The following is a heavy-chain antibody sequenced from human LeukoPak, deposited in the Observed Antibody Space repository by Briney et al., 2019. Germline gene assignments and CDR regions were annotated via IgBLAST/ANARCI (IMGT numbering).Heavy chain of an antibody. Sequence: ASVKVSCKASGYTFTSYYMHWVRQAPGQGLEWMGIINPSGGSTSYAQKFQGRVTMTRDTSTSTVYMELSSLRSEDTAVYYCARDEYQLLSNLYGMDVWGQGTTVTVSS. CDR1: GYTFTSYY. CDR2: INPSGGST. D-gene: IGHD2-2*01. J-gene: IGHJ6*02. V-gene: IGHV1-46*01. CDR3: ARDEYQLLSNLYGMDV.